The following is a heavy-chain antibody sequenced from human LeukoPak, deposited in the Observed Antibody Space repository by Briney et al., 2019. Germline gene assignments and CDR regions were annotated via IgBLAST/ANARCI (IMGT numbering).Heavy chain of an antibody. Sequence: GGSLRLSCAASGFTFSSYAMSWVRQAPGKGLEWVSSISGSAGSTYYADSVKGRFTISRDNSKNTLYLQMNSLRAEDTAVYYCAKGTAAAVRSWFDPWGQGTLVTVSS. CDR2: ISGSAGST. CDR3: AKGTAAAVRSWFDP. J-gene: IGHJ5*02. V-gene: IGHV3-23*01. D-gene: IGHD6-13*01. CDR1: GFTFSSYA.